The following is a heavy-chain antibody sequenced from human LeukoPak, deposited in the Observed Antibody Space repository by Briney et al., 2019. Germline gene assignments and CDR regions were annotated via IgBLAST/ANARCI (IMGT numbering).Heavy chain of an antibody. CDR2: IVIANGNT. CDR1: GFTFARSA. D-gene: IGHD3-10*01. CDR3: ARVTGDELWFGVPADY. Sequence: ASLKVSCKASGFTFARSAVQWVRQARGQRPEWIGWIVIANGNTNYAQKFQERLTITRDMSTSTAYMELSRLRSDDTAVYYCARVTGDELWFGVPADYWGQGTLVTVSS. V-gene: IGHV1-58*01. J-gene: IGHJ4*02.